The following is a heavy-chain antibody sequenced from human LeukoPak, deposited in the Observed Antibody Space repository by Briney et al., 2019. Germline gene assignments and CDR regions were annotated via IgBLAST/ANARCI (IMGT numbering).Heavy chain of an antibody. V-gene: IGHV1-69*13. CDR3: ARGGVVAGKYCDY. J-gene: IGHJ4*02. Sequence: RASVKVSCKASGCTFSSYAISLVRQAPGQGLELMGGINPNFGTENYEQKFQGRVKITADESTSTAYMELSRLRSEGTAVYYCARGGVVAGKYCDYWGKGTLVTVSS. D-gene: IGHD2-15*01. CDR1: GCTFSSYA. CDR2: INPNFGTE.